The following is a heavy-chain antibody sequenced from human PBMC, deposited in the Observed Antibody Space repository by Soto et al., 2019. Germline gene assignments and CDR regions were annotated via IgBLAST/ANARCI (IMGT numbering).Heavy chain of an antibody. Sequence: GGSLRLSCAASGFTFSDYSMTWIRQAPGKGLEWVSYISSGVITIYYADSVKGRFTISRDNAKNSLYLQMNSLRAEDTATDYCARGASIAARKFDYWGQGP. CDR1: GFTFSDYS. CDR2: ISSGVITI. D-gene: IGHD6-6*01. V-gene: IGHV3-11*01. CDR3: ARGASIAARKFDY. J-gene: IGHJ4*02.